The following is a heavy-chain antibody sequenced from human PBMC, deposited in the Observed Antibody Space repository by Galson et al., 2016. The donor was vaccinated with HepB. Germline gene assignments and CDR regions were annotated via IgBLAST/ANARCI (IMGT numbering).Heavy chain of an antibody. V-gene: IGHV1-2*02. Sequence: SVKVSCKASGYTFIDYYVHWVRQAPGQGLEWMGWISPNTGDINYSQNFQGRVTMTRGTSISTAYMELSSLKSDDTAVYYCARDRDMLNSGWYAYFDYWGQGTLVTVSS. CDR2: ISPNTGDI. J-gene: IGHJ4*02. CDR3: ARDRDMLNSGWYAYFDY. D-gene: IGHD6-19*01. CDR1: GYTFIDYY.